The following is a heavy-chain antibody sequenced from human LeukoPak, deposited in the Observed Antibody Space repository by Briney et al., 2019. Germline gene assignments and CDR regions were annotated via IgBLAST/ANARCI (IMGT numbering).Heavy chain of an antibody. CDR2: IIPIFGTA. CDR1: GGTFSSYA. V-gene: IGHV1-69*05. D-gene: IGHD2-2*01. CDR3: ARDRRVYQPPDYYYYYMDV. Sequence: ASVKVSCKASGGTFSSYAISWVRQAPGQGLERMGGIIPIFGTANYAQKFQGRVTITTDESTSTAYMELSSLRSEDTAVYYYARDRRVYQPPDYYYYYMDVWGKGTTVTVSS. J-gene: IGHJ6*03.